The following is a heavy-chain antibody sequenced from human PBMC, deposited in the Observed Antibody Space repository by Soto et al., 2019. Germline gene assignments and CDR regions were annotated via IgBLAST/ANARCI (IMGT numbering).Heavy chain of an antibody. V-gene: IGHV1-8*01. Sequence: QVQLVQSGAEVKKPGASVKVSCKASGYTFTYYDINWVRQATGQGPEWMGWMSPKSDNTGYAQKFQGRVTMTWNTSISTAYMELSSLRSEDTAVYYCARGIDQGMDVWGQGTTVTVSS. CDR2: MSPKSDNT. J-gene: IGHJ6*02. CDR1: GYTFTYYD. CDR3: ARGIDQGMDV. D-gene: IGHD3-22*01.